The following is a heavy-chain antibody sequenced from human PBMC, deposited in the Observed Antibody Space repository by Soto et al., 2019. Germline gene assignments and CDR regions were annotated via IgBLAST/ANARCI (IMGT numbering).Heavy chain of an antibody. CDR2: IKEDGSEI. D-gene: IGHD4-17*01. J-gene: IGHJ4*02. CDR1: GFTFGRHW. CDR3: GRDTYGDNGQVLDY. Sequence: EVQVVESGGGLVQPGGSLRLSGAGSGFTFGRHWMTWVRQAPGKGLEWVANIKEDGSEIYYVDSVKGRFTISRDNAKNLVYLQMNSLRAEDTALYYCGRDTYGDNGQVLDYWGQGTLVPVSS. V-gene: IGHV3-7*01.